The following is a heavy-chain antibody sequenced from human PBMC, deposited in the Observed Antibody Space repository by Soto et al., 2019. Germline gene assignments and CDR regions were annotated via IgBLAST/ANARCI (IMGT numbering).Heavy chain of an antibody. CDR3: ATDTSSSWYQNGRYFQH. J-gene: IGHJ1*01. V-gene: IGHV1-24*01. D-gene: IGHD6-13*01. Sequence: ASVKVSCKVSGYTLTELSMHWVRQAPGKGLEWMGGFDPEDGETIYAQKFQGRVTMTEDTSTDTAYMELSSLRSEDTAVYYCATDTSSSWYQNGRYFQHWGQGTLVTVSS. CDR2: FDPEDGET. CDR1: GYTLTELS.